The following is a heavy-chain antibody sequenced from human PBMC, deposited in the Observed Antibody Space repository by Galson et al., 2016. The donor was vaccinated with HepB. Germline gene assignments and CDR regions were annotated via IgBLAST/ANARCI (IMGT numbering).Heavy chain of an antibody. D-gene: IGHD2-2*01. J-gene: IGHJ1*01. CDR1: GFTFTTYA. CDR2: FTGSGDVR. CDR3: TKDRYCRTTSCYPECFQH. Sequence: SLRLSCAASGFTFTTYAMNWVRQTPGKGLEWVSGFTGSGDVRYYADSVKGRFTISRDISKNTLYLQMSRLRAEDTAVYYCTKDRYCRTTSCYPECFQHWGQGTLVNISS. V-gene: IGHV3-23*01.